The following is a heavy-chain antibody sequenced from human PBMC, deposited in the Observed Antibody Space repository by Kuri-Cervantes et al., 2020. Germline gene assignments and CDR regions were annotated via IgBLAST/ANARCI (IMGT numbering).Heavy chain of an antibody. CDR1: GYSISTGYY. D-gene: IGHD5-24*01. CDR2: MYYTGSI. Sequence: SETLSLTCTVSGYSISTGYYWGWIRQAPRRGREWIGSMYYTGSIYNNPSLKSRVTITVDKSKNKFSLKLSAVTAADTAVYYCARGKMGRLVDYWCQGTLVTVSS. CDR3: ARGKMGRLVDY. V-gene: IGHV4-38-2*02. J-gene: IGHJ4*02.